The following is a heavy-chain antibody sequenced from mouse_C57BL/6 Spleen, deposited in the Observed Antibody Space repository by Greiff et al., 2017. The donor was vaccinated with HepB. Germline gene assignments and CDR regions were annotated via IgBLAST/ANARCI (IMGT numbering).Heavy chain of an antibody. Sequence: EVKLQESGGGLVQPGGSLKLSCAASGFTFSDYYMYWVRQTPEKRLEWVAYISNGGGSTYYPDTVKGRFTISRDNAKNTLYLQMSRLKSEDTAMYYCARRLGRDRYFDVWGTGTTVTVSS. J-gene: IGHJ1*03. CDR3: ARRLGRDRYFDV. CDR2: ISNGGGST. V-gene: IGHV5-12*01. CDR1: GFTFSDYY. D-gene: IGHD4-1*01.